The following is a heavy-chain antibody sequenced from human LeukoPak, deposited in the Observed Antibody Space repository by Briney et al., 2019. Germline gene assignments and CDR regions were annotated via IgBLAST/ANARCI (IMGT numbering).Heavy chain of an antibody. Sequence: SETLSLTCAVYGGSFSGYYWSWIRQPAGKGLEWIGRIYTSGSTNYNPSLKSRVTMSVDTSKNQYSLKLSSVTAADTAVYYCARDRGDGYNAYFDYWGQGTLVTVSS. CDR1: GGSFSGYY. CDR3: ARDRGDGYNAYFDY. CDR2: IYTSGST. V-gene: IGHV4-4*07. J-gene: IGHJ4*02. D-gene: IGHD5-24*01.